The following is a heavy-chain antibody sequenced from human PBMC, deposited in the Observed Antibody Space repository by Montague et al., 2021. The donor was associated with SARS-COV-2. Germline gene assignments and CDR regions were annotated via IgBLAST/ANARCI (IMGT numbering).Heavy chain of an antibody. D-gene: IGHD5-24*01. V-gene: IGHV4-38-2*02. CDR1: GYSISSGYY. CDR3: ARDRTFIDGYLDAFEI. CDR2: IYHSGTT. J-gene: IGHJ3*02. Sequence: SETLSLTCTVSGYSISSGYYWGWIRKFPGKGLEWIGSIYHSGTTYYNPSLKSRVTISVGTSKNQFSLKMYSVTAEDTAQFYCARDRTFIDGYLDAFEISGQVPMDTVSS.